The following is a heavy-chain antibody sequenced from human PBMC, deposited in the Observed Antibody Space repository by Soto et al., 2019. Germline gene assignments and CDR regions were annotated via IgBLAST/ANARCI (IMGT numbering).Heavy chain of an antibody. CDR3: AGALYYYYMDV. J-gene: IGHJ6*03. Sequence: GRSLRLSCVGSGFTFIDAWMSWVRQAPGKGLEWVANIKQDGSEKYYVDSVKGRFTIPRDSAKNSLYLQMNSLRAEDKAVYYCAGALYYYYMDVWGKGTTVTVSS. V-gene: IGHV3-7*04. CDR2: IKQDGSEK. CDR1: GFTFIDAW.